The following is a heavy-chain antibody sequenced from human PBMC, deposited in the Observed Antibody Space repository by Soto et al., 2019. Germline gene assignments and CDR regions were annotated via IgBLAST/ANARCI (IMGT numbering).Heavy chain of an antibody. D-gene: IGHD3-22*01. CDR1: GGSFSGHY. J-gene: IGHJ4*02. Sequence: SETLSLTCAVYGGSFSGHYWSWIRQPPGKGLEWIGEINHSGSTNYNPSHKSRVTISVDTSKNQFSLKLSSVTAADTVVYYCARNSTYYYDSSGYWYYFDYWGQGTLVTVS. CDR2: INHSGST. V-gene: IGHV4-34*01. CDR3: ARNSTYYYDSSGYWYYFDY.